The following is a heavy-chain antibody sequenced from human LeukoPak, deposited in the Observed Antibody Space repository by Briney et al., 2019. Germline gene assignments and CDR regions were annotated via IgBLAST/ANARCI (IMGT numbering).Heavy chain of an antibody. CDR1: GDSFSGDF. V-gene: IGHV4-34*01. J-gene: IGHJ4*02. Sequence: PSETLSLTCGVYGDSFSGDFLTWLRQAPGKGLEWIGEINHRGRTNYSPSLTGRVTISVDTSMNQFSLQLRSVTAADTALYYCARGQYDSGGYHYGIRAFYFDYWGQGILVTVSS. CDR3: ARGQYDSGGYHYGIRAFYFDY. CDR2: INHRGRT. D-gene: IGHD3-22*01.